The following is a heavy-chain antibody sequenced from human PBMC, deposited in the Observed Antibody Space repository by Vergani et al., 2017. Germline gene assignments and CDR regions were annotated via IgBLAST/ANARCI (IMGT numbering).Heavy chain of an antibody. CDR1: GDSVSSNSAA. CDR2: TYYRSKWYN. CDR3: ARETRAVAATGDYYYYMDV. Sequence: QVQLQQSGPGLVKPSQTLSLTCAISGDSVSSNSAAWNWIRQSPSRGLEWLGRTYYRSKWYNDYAVSVKSRITINQDTSKNQFSLQLNSVTPEDTAVYYCARETRAVAATGDYYYYMDVWGKGTTVTVSS. V-gene: IGHV6-1*01. J-gene: IGHJ6*03. D-gene: IGHD6-19*01.